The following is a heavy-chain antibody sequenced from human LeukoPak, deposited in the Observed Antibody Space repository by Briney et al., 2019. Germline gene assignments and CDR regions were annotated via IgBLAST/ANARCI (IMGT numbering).Heavy chain of an antibody. CDR2: IFYTGHT. J-gene: IGHJ3*02. CDR3: ARGGDDFWSGYYRSGDAFDI. V-gene: IGHV4-39*07. D-gene: IGHD3-3*01. Sequence: SETLSLTCTVSGASIISSVYYWGWVRQPPGKGLEWIGSIFYTGHTYYNPSLRGRVTISMDTSKNQFSLKLSSVTAADTAVYYCARGGDDFWSGYYRSGDAFDIWGQGTMVTVSS. CDR1: GASIISSVYY.